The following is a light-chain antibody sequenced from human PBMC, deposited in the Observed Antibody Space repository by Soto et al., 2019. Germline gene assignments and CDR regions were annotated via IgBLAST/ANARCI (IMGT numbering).Light chain of an antibody. Sequence: EIVLTQSPGTLSLSPGERATLSCRASQSFHTNYLAWYQHRPGQAPRLLIYGASIRASGIPERFSGRGSGTDFTLTITSLEPEDFAVYYCQQRSNWPITFGQGTRMEIK. CDR2: GAS. J-gene: IGKJ5*01. CDR1: QSFHTNY. CDR3: QQRSNWPIT. V-gene: IGKV3D-20*02.